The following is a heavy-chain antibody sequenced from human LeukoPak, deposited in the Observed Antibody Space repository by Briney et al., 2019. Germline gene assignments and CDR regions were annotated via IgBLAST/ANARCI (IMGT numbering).Heavy chain of an antibody. V-gene: IGHV3-74*01. CDR3: ARYHTGGF. J-gene: IGHJ4*02. CDR2: ISQDGSDS. Sequence: GGSLRLSCAASGFTFSNYWIHWLRHAPGKGLQWVSRISQDGSDSIYADSMKGRLTVSRDNAKNTVFLQLSSLKAEDTAVYYCARYHTGGFWGQGRLVTVSS. D-gene: IGHD1-14*01. CDR1: GFTFSNYW.